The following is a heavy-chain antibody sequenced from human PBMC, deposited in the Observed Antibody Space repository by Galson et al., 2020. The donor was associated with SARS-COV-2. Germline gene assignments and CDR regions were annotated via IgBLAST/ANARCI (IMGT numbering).Heavy chain of an antibody. J-gene: IGHJ4*02. Sequence: ASVKVSCKASGYTFTSYDINWVRQATGQGLEWMGWINPNSGNTGYPQKIQGRVTMTRNTSISPAYMELSSLRSEDTAVYYCARADYQEVSDYWGQGTLVTVSS. V-gene: IGHV1-8*01. CDR2: INPNSGNT. CDR3: ARADYQEVSDY. D-gene: IGHD3-10*01. CDR1: GYTFTSYD.